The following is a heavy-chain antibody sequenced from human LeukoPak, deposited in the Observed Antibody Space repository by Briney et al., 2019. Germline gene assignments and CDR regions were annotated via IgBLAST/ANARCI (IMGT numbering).Heavy chain of an antibody. CDR2: ISSSSSYI. J-gene: IGHJ4*02. D-gene: IGHD2-2*02. Sequence: NPGGSLRLSXAASGFTFSSYSKNWVRQAPGKGLEWVSSISSSSSYIYYADSVKGRFTISRDNAKNSLYLQMNSLRAEDTAVYYCAKHYCSSTSCYSVYWGQGTLVTVSS. CDR1: GFTFSSYS. V-gene: IGHV3-21*04. CDR3: AKHYCSSTSCYSVY.